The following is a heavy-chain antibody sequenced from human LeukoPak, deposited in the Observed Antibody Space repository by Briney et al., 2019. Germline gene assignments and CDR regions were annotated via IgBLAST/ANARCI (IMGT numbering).Heavy chain of an antibody. V-gene: IGHV4-59*01. CDR3: ARGGSIVGATPHDTFDI. CDR2: IYSSGTT. CDR1: GGSISSYY. D-gene: IGHD1-26*01. J-gene: IGHJ3*02. Sequence: PSETLSLTCTVSGGSISSYYWTWLRQPPGKGLEWIGYIYSSGTTNYNPSLKSRVTISVDTSKNQFSLQLSSVTAADTAVYYCARGGSIVGATPHDTFDIWGQGTMVTVSS.